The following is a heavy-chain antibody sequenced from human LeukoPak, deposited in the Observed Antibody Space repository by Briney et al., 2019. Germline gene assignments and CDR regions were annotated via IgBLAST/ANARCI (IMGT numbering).Heavy chain of an antibody. CDR1: GGSVSSGSYY. CDR2: IYYSGST. D-gene: IGHD2-15*01. J-gene: IGHJ4*02. CDR3: ARDVGGGLVDC. V-gene: IGHV4-61*01. Sequence: PSETLSLTCTVSGGSVSSGSYYWSWIRQPPGKGLEWIGYIYYSGSTNYNPSLKSRVTISVDTSKNQFSLKLSSVTAADTAVYYCARDVGGGLVDCWGQGTLVTVSS.